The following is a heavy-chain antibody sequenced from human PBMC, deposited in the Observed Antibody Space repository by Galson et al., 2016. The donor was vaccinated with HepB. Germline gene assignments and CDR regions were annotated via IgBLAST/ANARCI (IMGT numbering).Heavy chain of an antibody. CDR1: GFTVSRNY. D-gene: IGHD3-16*01. Sequence: SLRLSCAASGFTVSRNYMSWVRQAPGKGLEWVSTIYIGDDIFYADSVRGRFTISRDNSMNTVYLQMNNLRAEDTAVHYCARGSYGYGMDVWGQGTTVPVSS. V-gene: IGHV3-66*01. CDR3: ARGSYGYGMDV. J-gene: IGHJ6*02. CDR2: IYIGDDI.